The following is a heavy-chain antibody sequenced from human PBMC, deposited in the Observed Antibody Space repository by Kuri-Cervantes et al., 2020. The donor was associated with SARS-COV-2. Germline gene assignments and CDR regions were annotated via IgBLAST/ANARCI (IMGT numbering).Heavy chain of an antibody. CDR2: ISSSSSYI. CDR3: AKDPVAGTWGDNFDY. J-gene: IGHJ4*02. CDR1: GFTFSSYS. Sequence: GGSLRLSCAASGFTFSSYSMNWVRQAPGKGLEWVSSISSSSSYIYYADSVKGRFTISRDNSKNTLYLQMNSLRAEDTAVYYCAKDPVAGTWGDNFDYWGQGTLVTVSS. D-gene: IGHD6-19*01. V-gene: IGHV3-21*04.